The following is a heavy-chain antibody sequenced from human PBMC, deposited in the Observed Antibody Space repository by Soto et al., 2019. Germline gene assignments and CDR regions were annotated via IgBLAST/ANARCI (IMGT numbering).Heavy chain of an antibody. CDR1: GYSFTSYW. Sequence: GESLKISCKGSGYSFTSYWIGWVRQMPGKGLEWMGIIYPGDSDTRYSPSFQGQVTISADKSISTAYLQWSSLKASDTAMYYCARAEEAYDSSGSEYFQHWGQGTLVTVSS. CDR2: IYPGDSDT. J-gene: IGHJ1*01. V-gene: IGHV5-51*01. CDR3: ARAEEAYDSSGSEYFQH. D-gene: IGHD3-22*01.